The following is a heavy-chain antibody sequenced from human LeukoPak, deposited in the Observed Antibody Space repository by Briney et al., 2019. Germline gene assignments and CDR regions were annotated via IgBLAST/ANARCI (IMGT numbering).Heavy chain of an antibody. D-gene: IGHD1-7*01. Sequence: PSETLSLTCNVSGDSLGRYYWSWIRQPPGKTLEWLGHVYFSGVTTYNPSLKSRLTLSVDTSKNQFSLKLTSVTAADTAVYYCARESGVSGSTVDFDYWGQGTLVTVSS. CDR3: ARESGVSGSTVDFDY. V-gene: IGHV4-59*01. CDR1: GDSLGRYY. CDR2: VYFSGVT. J-gene: IGHJ4*02.